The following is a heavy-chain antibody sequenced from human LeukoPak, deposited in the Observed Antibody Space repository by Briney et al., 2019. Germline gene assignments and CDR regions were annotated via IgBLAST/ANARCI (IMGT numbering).Heavy chain of an antibody. CDR3: ARQPVGAARYFDY. D-gene: IGHD1-26*01. CDR2: IYYSGST. V-gene: IGHV4-59*01. J-gene: IGHJ4*02. CDR1: GGSISTYY. Sequence: PSETLSLTCTVSGGSISTYYWSWIRQPPGKGLEWIGYIYYSGSTNYNPSLKSRVTISVDTSKNQFSLKLSSVTAADTAVYYCARQPVGAARYFDYWGQGTLVTVSS.